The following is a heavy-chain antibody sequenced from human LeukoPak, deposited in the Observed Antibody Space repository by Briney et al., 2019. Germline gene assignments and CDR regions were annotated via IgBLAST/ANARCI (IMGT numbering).Heavy chain of an antibody. Sequence: GGSLRLSCAASGFTFSDYYMDWVRQAPGMGLEWVGRIRNKANSYTTEYAASVSGRFTISRDDSKDSLCLQMNSLKTEDTAVYYCTTPGGYFVYWGQGTLVTVSS. V-gene: IGHV3-72*01. CDR1: GFTFSDYY. J-gene: IGHJ4*02. CDR2: IRNKANSYTT. CDR3: TTPGGYFVY. D-gene: IGHD1-14*01.